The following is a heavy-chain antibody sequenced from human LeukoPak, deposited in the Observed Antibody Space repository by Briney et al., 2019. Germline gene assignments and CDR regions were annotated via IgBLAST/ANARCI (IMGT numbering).Heavy chain of an antibody. V-gene: IGHV3-30*04. CDR3: ARDLGFGELLAHAFDI. J-gene: IGHJ3*02. CDR1: GFTFSSYA. D-gene: IGHD3-10*01. Sequence: SGGSLRLSCAASGFTFSSYAMHWVRQAPGKGLEWVAVISYDGSNKYYADSVKGRFTISRDNSKNTLYLQMNSLRAEDTAVYYCARDLGFGELLAHAFDIWGQGTMVTVSS. CDR2: ISYDGSNK.